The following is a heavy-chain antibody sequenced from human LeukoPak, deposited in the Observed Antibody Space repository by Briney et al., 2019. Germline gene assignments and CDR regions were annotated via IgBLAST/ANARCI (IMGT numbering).Heavy chain of an antibody. CDR3: ARRATYGDLPSDY. V-gene: IGHV1-8*02. CDR1: GYTFTGYY. J-gene: IGHJ4*02. D-gene: IGHD4-17*01. Sequence: GASVKVSCKASGYTFTGYYMHWVRQATGQGLEWMGWMNPNSGNTGYAQKFQGRVTMTRNTSISTAYMELSSLRSEDTAVYYCARRATYGDLPSDYWGQGTLVTASS. CDR2: MNPNSGNT.